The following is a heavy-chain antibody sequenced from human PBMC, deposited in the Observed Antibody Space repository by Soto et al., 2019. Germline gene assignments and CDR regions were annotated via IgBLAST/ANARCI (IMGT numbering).Heavy chain of an antibody. D-gene: IGHD3-9*01. V-gene: IGHV3-15*07. CDR3: TTGPAYYDILTGIPMDV. Sequence: GGSLRLSCAASGFTFSNAWMNWVRQAPGKGQDCVGPIKRNTDVATPDYPAPVKGRFTTSRDDSDNTLYLQMNSLKTEDTAVYYCTTGPAYYDILTGIPMDVWRQGTTVTVSS. CDR2: IKRNTDVATP. CDR1: GFTFSNAW. J-gene: IGHJ6*02.